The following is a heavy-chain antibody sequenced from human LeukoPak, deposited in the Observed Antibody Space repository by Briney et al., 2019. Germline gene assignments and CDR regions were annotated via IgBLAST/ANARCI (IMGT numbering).Heavy chain of an antibody. D-gene: IGHD1-1*01. CDR1: GFTFSSYG. Sequence: GGSLRLSCAASGFTFSSYGMSWVRQAPGKGLEWVSAISGSGGSTYYADSVKGRFTISRDNAKNSLYLQMNSLRAEDTAVYYCASCKYDGYYYYYYYMDVWGKGTTVTVSS. J-gene: IGHJ6*03. CDR2: ISGSGGST. V-gene: IGHV3-23*01. CDR3: ASCKYDGYYYYYYYMDV.